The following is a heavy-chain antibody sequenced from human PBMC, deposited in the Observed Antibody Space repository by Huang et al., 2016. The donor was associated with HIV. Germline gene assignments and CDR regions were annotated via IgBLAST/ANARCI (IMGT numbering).Heavy chain of an antibody. CDR1: GGSIRSDNYY. CDR3: ARLPGSITMIRGVLTDPY. CDR2: IYYSGSP. Sequence: QLQLQESGPGLVKPSETLSLTGTVSGGSIRSDNYYWGWIRQPPGKGLEWIGSIYYSGSPYFNPSLKRRVTLTVDTSKNHLSLRVRSVTAADTAVYYCARLPGSITMIRGVLTDPYWGQGTLVTVSS. J-gene: IGHJ4*02. V-gene: IGHV4-39*02. D-gene: IGHD3-10*01.